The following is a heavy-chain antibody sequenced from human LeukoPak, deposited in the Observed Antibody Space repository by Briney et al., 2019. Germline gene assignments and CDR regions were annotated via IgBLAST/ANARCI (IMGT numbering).Heavy chain of an antibody. CDR1: GGIFSSYA. CDR3: AREEIVLYSSSWYEY. J-gene: IGHJ4*02. CDR2: IIPIFGTA. V-gene: IGHV1-69*13. Sequence: ASVKVSCKASGGIFSSYAISWVRQAPGQGLEWMGGIIPIFGTANYAQKFQGRVTITADESTSTAYMELSSLRSEDTAVYYCAREEIVLYSSSWYEYWGQGTLVTVSS. D-gene: IGHD6-13*01.